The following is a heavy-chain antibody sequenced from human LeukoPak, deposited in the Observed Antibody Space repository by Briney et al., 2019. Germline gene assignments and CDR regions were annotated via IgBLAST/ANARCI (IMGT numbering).Heavy chain of an antibody. D-gene: IGHD2-21*01. V-gene: IGHV3-23*01. CDR1: GFTFSSYS. Sequence: GGSLRLSCAASGFTFSSYSMNWVRQAPGKGQEWVSAISGSGGSTYYADSVKGRFTISRDNSKNTLYLQMNSLRAEDTAVYYCAKGDVFPPYYFDYWGQGTLVTVSS. CDR3: AKGDVFPPYYFDY. J-gene: IGHJ4*02. CDR2: ISGSGGST.